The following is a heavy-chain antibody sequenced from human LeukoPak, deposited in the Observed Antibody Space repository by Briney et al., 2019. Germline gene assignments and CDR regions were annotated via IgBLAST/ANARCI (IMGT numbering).Heavy chain of an antibody. D-gene: IGHD5-18*01. Sequence: GGSLRLSCAASRFTFSSYAMHWVRQAPGKGLEWVAVISYDGSNKYYAEPVKGRFTISRDNSKNTLYLQMNSLRAEDTAVYYCARNGGYSYGYDPYYFDYWGQGTLVTVSS. J-gene: IGHJ4*02. CDR3: ARNGGYSYGYDPYYFDY. CDR1: RFTFSSYA. CDR2: ISYDGSNK. V-gene: IGHV3-30*04.